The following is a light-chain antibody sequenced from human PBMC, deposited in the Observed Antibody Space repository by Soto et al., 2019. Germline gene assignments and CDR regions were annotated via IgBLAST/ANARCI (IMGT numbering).Light chain of an antibody. CDR1: SSNIGNNY. Sequence: QSVLTQPPSVSATPGQKVTISCSGSSSNIGNNYVSWYQQFPGTAPKLLIYDNHRRPSVIPDRFSGSKSGTSATLDITGLQTGDEADYFCATWDNSLSMGVFGGGTKVTVL. CDR3: ATWDNSLSMGV. CDR2: DNH. V-gene: IGLV1-51*01. J-gene: IGLJ3*02.